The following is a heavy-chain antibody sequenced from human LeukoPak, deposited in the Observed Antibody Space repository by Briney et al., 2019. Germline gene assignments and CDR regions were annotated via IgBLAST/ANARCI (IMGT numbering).Heavy chain of an antibody. V-gene: IGHV4-30-4*01. D-gene: IGHD3-22*01. CDR2: IYYSGST. Sequence: SETLSLTCTVSGGSISGSSYYWSWIRQPPGKGLEWIGYIYYSGSTYYNPSLKSRVTISVDTSKNQFSLKLSSVTAADTAVYYCARDSSGYYHIFDYWGQGTLVTVSS. J-gene: IGHJ4*02. CDR3: ARDSSGYYHIFDY. CDR1: GGSISGSSYY.